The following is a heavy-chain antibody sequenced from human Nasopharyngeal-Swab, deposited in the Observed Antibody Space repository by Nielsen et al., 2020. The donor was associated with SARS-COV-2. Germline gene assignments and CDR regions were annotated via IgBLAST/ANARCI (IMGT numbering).Heavy chain of an antibody. CDR2: LVGSGDIRGSGGNT. J-gene: IGHJ4*02. V-gene: IGHV3-23*01. Sequence: GESLKISCVASGYSFRTYGMSWVRQAPGKGLEWVAALVGSGDIRGSGGNTYYADSVKGRFTISRDNSKNTVSLQMNSLRAEDTAVYYCAKDLRGPYFFWGQGTLVTVSS. D-gene: IGHD2/OR15-2a*01. CDR1: GYSFRTYG. CDR3: AKDLRGPYFF.